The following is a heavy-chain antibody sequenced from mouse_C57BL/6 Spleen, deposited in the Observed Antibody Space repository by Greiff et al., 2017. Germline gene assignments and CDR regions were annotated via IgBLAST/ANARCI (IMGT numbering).Heavy chain of an antibody. CDR2: IDPEDGDT. CDR1: GFNIKDYY. D-gene: IGHD1-1*01. V-gene: IGHV14-1*01. CDR3: TTNYYGSHWFAY. J-gene: IGHJ3*01. Sequence: EVQLQQSGAELVRPGASVKLSCTASGFNIKDYYMHWVKQRPEQGLEWIGRIDPEDGDTEYAPKFQGKATMTADTSSNTAYLQLSSLTSEDTAVYYCTTNYYGSHWFAYWGQGTLVTVSA.